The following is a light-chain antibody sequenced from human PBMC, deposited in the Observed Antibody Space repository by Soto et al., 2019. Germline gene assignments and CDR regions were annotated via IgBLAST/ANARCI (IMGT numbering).Light chain of an antibody. V-gene: IGLV2-14*01. CDR3: ISYTTSGTGV. CDR1: SSDVGGYNY. Sequence: QSALTQPASVSGSPGQSITISCTGSSSDVGGYNYVSWFQQHPGKAPKLMIYDVSNRPSGVSNRFSGSKSGNTASLTISGLQAEDEADYYCISYTTSGTGVFGGGTKLTVL. J-gene: IGLJ3*02. CDR2: DVS.